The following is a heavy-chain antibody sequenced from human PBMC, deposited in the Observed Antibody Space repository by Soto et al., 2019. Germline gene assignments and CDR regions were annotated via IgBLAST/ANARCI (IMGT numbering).Heavy chain of an antibody. CDR2: IYHIGSP. Sequence: PSETLSLTCTVSGRSVSSGGYFWTWIRQHPGRGLEWIGYIYHIGSPYYNPSLESRVSMSLDTSKNQSSLNLTSVTAADTAIYYCVRDRAMDSSGHWFDTWGQGTLVTVSS. CDR3: VRDRAMDSSGHWFDT. J-gene: IGHJ5*02. D-gene: IGHD3-22*01. CDR1: GRSVSSGGYF. V-gene: IGHV4-31*03.